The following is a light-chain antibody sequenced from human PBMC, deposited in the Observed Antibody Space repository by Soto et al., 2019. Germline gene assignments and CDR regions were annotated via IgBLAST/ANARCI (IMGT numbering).Light chain of an antibody. CDR2: GAS. V-gene: IGKV3-20*01. J-gene: IGKJ1*01. CDR1: QSVSN. CDR3: QQYGNSFVG. Sequence: EIVLKQSPGTPSLYPGERATLSCRASQSVSNNQQKPGQAPRLLICGASNRASGIPDRFSGFGSGTDFTLTISRLEPEDFAVYYCQQYGNSFVGFGQGTKVDI.